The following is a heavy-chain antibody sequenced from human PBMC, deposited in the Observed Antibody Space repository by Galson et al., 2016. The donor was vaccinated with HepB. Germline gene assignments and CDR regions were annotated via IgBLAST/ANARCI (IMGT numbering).Heavy chain of an antibody. J-gene: IGHJ2*01. Sequence: SVKVSCKASGYTFSGYYIAWVRQAPGQGLEWVGWISAYDARTNYAQNLQGRVTMTTDRSTSTAYMELRSLRSDDTAIYYCARGTGKLTTVTTVTSLWYFDLWGRGTLVTVSS. CDR3: ARGTGKLTTVTTVTSLWYFDL. CDR1: GYTFSGYY. V-gene: IGHV1-18*04. D-gene: IGHD4-17*01. CDR2: ISAYDART.